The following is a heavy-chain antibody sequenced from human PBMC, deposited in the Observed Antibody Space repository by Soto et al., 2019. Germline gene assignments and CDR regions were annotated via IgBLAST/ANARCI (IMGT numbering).Heavy chain of an antibody. D-gene: IGHD3-22*01. CDR1: GFTFSDYW. Sequence: EVQLVESGGGLVQPGESLRLSCAASGFTFSDYWMTWVRQAPGKGLEWVANIKKDESKKSYLDSVRGRFTISRDNARNSLYLQMDSLRVEDTALYYCARDVSPGSGPYYLEAFDIWGQGPMFTGSS. V-gene: IGHV3-7*05. J-gene: IGHJ3*02. CDR2: IKKDESKK. CDR3: ARDVSPGSGPYYLEAFDI.